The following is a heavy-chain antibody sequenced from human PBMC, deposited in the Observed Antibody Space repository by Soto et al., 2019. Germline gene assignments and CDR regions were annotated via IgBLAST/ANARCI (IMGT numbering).Heavy chain of an antibody. D-gene: IGHD5-18*01. J-gene: IGHJ4*02. CDR1: GFTFSSYA. CDR3: AREGGYSYQLDY. CDR2: ISYDGSNK. V-gene: IGHV3-30-3*01. Sequence: QVQLVESGGGVVQPGRSLRLSCAASGFTFSSYAMHWVRQAPGKGLEWVAVISYDGSNKYYADSVKGRFTISRDNSKNTLYLQMNSLRAEDTAVYYCAREGGYSYQLDYWGQGTLVTVSS.